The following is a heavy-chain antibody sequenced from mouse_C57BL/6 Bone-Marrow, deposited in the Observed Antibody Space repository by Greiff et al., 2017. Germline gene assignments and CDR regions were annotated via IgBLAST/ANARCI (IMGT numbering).Heavy chain of an antibody. V-gene: IGHV6-6*01. D-gene: IGHD2-4*01. Sequence: EVQVVESGGGLVQPGGSMKLSCAASGFTFSDAWMDWVRQSPEKGLEWVAEIRNKANNHATYYAESVKGRFTISRDDSKSSVYLQMNSLRAEDTGIYYCTGGITKAMDYWGKGTSVTVSS. CDR2: IRNKANNHAT. J-gene: IGHJ4*01. CDR3: TGGITKAMDY. CDR1: GFTFSDAW.